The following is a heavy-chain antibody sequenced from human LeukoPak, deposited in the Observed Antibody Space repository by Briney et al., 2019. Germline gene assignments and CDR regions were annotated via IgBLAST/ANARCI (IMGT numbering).Heavy chain of an antibody. CDR3: ARRRQVTSYSPYAFDV. J-gene: IGHJ3*01. CDR1: GGSMRGSY. D-gene: IGHD2-15*01. V-gene: IGHV4-59*08. Sequence: SETLSLTCIVSGGSMRGSYWSWIRQPPGKGLEWLGNIYFTGSSKPNPSLKSRVTISLDTSKNQFSLRLASVTAADTAVYYCARRRQVTSYSPYAFDVWGQGTMVTVSS. CDR2: IYFTGSS.